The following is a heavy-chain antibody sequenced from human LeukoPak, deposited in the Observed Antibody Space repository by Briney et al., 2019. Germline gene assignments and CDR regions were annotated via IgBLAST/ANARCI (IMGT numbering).Heavy chain of an antibody. D-gene: IGHD5-12*01. CDR1: GFTFSRYS. V-gene: IGHV3-48*01. Sequence: PGGSLRLSCAASGFTFSRYSVNWVRQAPGKGLEWVSSISSSSSTIYYADSVKGRFTISRDNAKNSLYLQMNSLRAEDTAVYYCARGGYSGYDFELWGKGTTVTISS. J-gene: IGHJ6*04. CDR2: ISSSSSTI. CDR3: ARGGYSGYDFEL.